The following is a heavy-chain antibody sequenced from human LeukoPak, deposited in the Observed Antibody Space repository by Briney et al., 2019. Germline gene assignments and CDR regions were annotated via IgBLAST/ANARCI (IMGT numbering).Heavy chain of an antibody. V-gene: IGHV4-39*07. CDR1: GGSISSSSYY. CDR2: IYYSGST. J-gene: IGHJ4*02. CDR3: ARAGSWHNANFDY. D-gene: IGHD6-13*01. Sequence: SETLSLTCNVSGGSISSSSYYWGWIRQPPGKGLEWIGSIYYSGSTYYNPSLKSRVTISVDTSKNHFSLKLSSVTAADTAVYFCARAGSWHNANFDYWGQGILVTVSS.